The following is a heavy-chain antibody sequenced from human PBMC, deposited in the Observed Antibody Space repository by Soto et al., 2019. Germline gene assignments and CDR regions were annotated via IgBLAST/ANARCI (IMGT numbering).Heavy chain of an antibody. D-gene: IGHD6-19*01. CDR3: AREGRVGGIDY. Sequence: VQLVEAGGGLVQPGGSLRLSCAASGFTFSIHEMNWVRQAPGKGLEWVSYISSIGVATYYADSVKGRFTISRDNAKNSLYLQMNSLRAEDTAVYYCAREGRVGGIDYWGQGTPVTVSS. J-gene: IGHJ4*02. V-gene: IGHV3-48*03. CDR2: ISSIGVAT. CDR1: GFTFSIHE.